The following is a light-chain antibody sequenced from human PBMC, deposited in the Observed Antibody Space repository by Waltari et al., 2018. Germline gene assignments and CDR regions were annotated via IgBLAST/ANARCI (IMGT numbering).Light chain of an antibody. J-gene: IGKJ5*01. CDR3: HHYYIPPLT. V-gene: IGKV4-1*01. CDR2: WAS. Sequence: DIVMTQSPDSLAVYLGERATINCKSSQSLFSISNRKTYRAWYQHKPGKPHKLLLYWASIRSSGVPDRFSGSGSGTDFTLTISSLQAEDVAVYYCHHYYIPPLTFGQGTRLEI. CDR1: QSLFSISNRKTY.